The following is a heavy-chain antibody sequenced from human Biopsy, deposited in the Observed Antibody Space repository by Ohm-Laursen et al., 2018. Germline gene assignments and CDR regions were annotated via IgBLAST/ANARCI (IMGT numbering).Heavy chain of an antibody. D-gene: IGHD3-22*01. V-gene: IGHV4-39*01. CDR3: ARDYDTSGYYYVS. CDR1: GGSISNNNYY. J-gene: IGHJ5*02. CDR2: IFYRGST. Sequence: SETLSLTCTVSGGSISNNNYYWGWIRQPPGKGLEWIGSIFYRGSTHYKPSLKSRVNISVDTSKNQFSLKQNCVTAADTAVYYCARDYDTSGYYYVSWGQGTLVTVSS.